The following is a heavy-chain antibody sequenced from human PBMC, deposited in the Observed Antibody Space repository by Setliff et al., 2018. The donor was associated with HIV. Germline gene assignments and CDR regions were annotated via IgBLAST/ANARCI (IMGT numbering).Heavy chain of an antibody. Sequence: TLSLTCAVYGGTFTNYFWSWIRQSPGKGLEWSGEINHRGRTKYNPSLKSRVTMSVDTSKNQFSLKLKSVTAADTAVYYCAREDTTGYYSLSAFDIWGQGTLVTVSS. J-gene: IGHJ3*02. CDR3: AREDTTGYYSLSAFDI. CDR2: INHRGRT. CDR1: GGTFTNYF. V-gene: IGHV4-34*01. D-gene: IGHD3-22*01.